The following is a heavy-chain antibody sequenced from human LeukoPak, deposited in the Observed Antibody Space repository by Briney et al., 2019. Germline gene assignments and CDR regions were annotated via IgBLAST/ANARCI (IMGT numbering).Heavy chain of an antibody. V-gene: IGHV3-30*02. D-gene: IGHD3-10*01. CDR1: GFTFSSYA. CDR3: ATHPYGSGSYTRSPYFDY. Sequence: GGSLRLSCAASGFTFSSYAMHWVRQAPGKGLEWVAFIRYDGSNKYYADSVKGRFTISRDNSKNTLYLQMNSLRAEDTAVYYCATHPYGSGSYTRSPYFDYWGQGTLVTVSS. J-gene: IGHJ4*02. CDR2: IRYDGSNK.